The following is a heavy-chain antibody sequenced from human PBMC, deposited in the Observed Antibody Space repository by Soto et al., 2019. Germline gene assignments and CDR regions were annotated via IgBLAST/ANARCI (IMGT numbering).Heavy chain of an antibody. CDR3: ARQGLGGYYYYGMDV. V-gene: IGHV1-8*01. Sequence: QVQLVQSGAEVKKPGASVKVSCKASGYTFTSYDINWVRQATGQGLEWMGWMNPNSGNTGYAQKFQGRVTMXXNXSXXTAYMELSSLRSEDTAVYYCARQGLGGYYYYGMDVWGQGTTVTVSS. CDR2: MNPNSGNT. CDR1: GYTFTSYD. D-gene: IGHD2-15*01. J-gene: IGHJ6*02.